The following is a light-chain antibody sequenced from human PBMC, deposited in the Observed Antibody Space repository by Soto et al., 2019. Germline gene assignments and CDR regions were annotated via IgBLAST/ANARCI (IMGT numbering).Light chain of an antibody. J-gene: IGKJ3*01. Sequence: DIQMTQSPSSLSASVGDRVTITCRASQSISSYLNWYQQKPGKAPKLLIYAASSLQSGVPSRFSGSGSGTDFTLTISSLLPEDFATYYCQQSYSTPPFTFGPGTKVDIK. CDR2: AAS. V-gene: IGKV1-39*01. CDR1: QSISSY. CDR3: QQSYSTPPFT.